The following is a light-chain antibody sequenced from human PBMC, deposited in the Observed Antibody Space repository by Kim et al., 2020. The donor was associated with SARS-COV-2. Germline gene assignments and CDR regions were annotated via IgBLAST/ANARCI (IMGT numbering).Light chain of an antibody. CDR1: TGAVTSGHY. CDR3: LLSYSDTRV. J-gene: IGLJ2*01. V-gene: IGLV7-46*01. CDR2: DTI. Sequence: PGGTVTRTCGSSTGAVTSGHYPFWVQQKPGQAPRTLIYDTIKKHSWTLARFSGSLLGGKGALTLSGAQPEDEADYYCLLSYSDTRVFGGGTKLTVL.